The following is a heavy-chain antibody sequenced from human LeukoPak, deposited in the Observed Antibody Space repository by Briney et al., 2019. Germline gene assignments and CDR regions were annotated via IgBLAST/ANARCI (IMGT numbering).Heavy chain of an antibody. CDR1: GFTVSSNY. CDR2: IYSGDNT. CDR3: AREADYGGFDY. Sequence: QAGGSLRLSCAASGFTVSSNYMSWVRQAPGKGLEWVSVIYSGDNTDYADSVKGRFTISRDNSKNTLCLQMNSLRAEDTAVYYCAREADYGGFDYWGQGTLVTVSS. D-gene: IGHD4-17*01. J-gene: IGHJ4*02. V-gene: IGHV3-53*01.